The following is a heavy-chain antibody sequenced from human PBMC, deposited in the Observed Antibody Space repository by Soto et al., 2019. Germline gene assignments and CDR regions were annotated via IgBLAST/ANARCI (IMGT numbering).Heavy chain of an antibody. V-gene: IGHV4-34*01. J-gene: IGHJ6*02. D-gene: IGHD2-15*01. CDR2: INHSGST. CDR1: GGSFSGYY. CDR3: ARGGCSGGSCYLHYYYYGMDV. Sequence: SETLSLTCAVYGGSFSGYYWSWIRQPPGKGLEWIGEINHSGSTNYNPSLKSRVTISVDTSKNQFSLKLSSVAAADTAVYYCARGGCSGGSCYLHYYYYGMDVWGQGTTVTVSS.